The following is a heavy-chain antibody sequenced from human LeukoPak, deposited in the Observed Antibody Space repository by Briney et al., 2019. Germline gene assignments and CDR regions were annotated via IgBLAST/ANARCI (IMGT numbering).Heavy chain of an antibody. CDR1: GGSISISSYY. J-gene: IGHJ4*02. CDR2: IDYSGST. CDR3: ARTSPIYYGAGSYGN. D-gene: IGHD3-10*01. Sequence: PSETLSLTCTVPGGSISISSYYWGWIRQPPGKGLEWIGSIDYSGSTNYNPSLKSRVTISVDTSKNHFSLKLSSVTAADTALYYCARTSPIYYGAGSYGNWGQGTLVTVSS. V-gene: IGHV4-39*01.